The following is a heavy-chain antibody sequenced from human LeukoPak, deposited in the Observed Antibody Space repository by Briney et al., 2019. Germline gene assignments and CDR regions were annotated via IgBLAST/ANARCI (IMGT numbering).Heavy chain of an antibody. CDR1: GGSISSGGYY. D-gene: IGHD3-10*01. Sequence: SETLSLTCTVSGGSISSGGYYWSWIRQHPGKGLEWIGYIYYSGSTYYNPTLKSRVTISVDTSKNQFSLKLSSVTAADTAVYYCARYMVRGVITPFDYWGQGTLVTVSS. V-gene: IGHV4-31*03. CDR2: IYYSGST. CDR3: ARYMVRGVITPFDY. J-gene: IGHJ4*02.